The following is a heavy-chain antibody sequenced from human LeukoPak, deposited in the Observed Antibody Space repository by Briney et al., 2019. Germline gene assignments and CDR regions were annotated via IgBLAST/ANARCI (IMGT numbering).Heavy chain of an antibody. CDR2: ISGSGGAT. J-gene: IGHJ6*03. Sequence: GESLRFSCAGSGFIFTTYAMRWVRQAPGKGLEWVSGISGSGGATDYADSVKGRFTISKDFSKNTLNLQMNSLRAEDTAVYYCAKAGGNSYYDYYMDVWGKGTTVTVSS. CDR1: GFIFTTYA. V-gene: IGHV3-23*01. CDR3: AKAGGNSYYDYYMDV. D-gene: IGHD4-23*01.